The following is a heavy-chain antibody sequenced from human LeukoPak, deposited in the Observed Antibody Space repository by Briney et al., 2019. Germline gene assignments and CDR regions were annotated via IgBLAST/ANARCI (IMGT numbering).Heavy chain of an antibody. D-gene: IGHD3-10*01. CDR2: MNPNSGNT. CDR3: ARGNYYGSGSYYNVWFDP. J-gene: IGHJ5*02. CDR1: GYTFTSYD. V-gene: IGHV1-8*01. Sequence: ASVKVSCKASGYTFTSYDINWVRQATGQGLEWMGWMNPNSGNTGYAQTFQGRLTMTRNTSISTAYMELSSLRSEDTAVYYCARGNYYGSGSYYNVWFDPWGQGTLVTVSS.